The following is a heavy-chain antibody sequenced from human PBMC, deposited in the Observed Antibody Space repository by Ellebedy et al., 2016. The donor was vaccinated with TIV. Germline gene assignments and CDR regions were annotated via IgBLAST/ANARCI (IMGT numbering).Heavy chain of an antibody. Sequence: MPSETLSLTCTVSAGSISSYYWSWIRHPPGKGLEWIGYIYYRGSTYYNPSLKSRVTISVDTSKNQFSLKLSSVTAADTAVYYCASSHRFGYCSGGSCYREGWFDPWGQGTLVTVSS. J-gene: IGHJ5*02. CDR3: ASSHRFGYCSGGSCYREGWFDP. D-gene: IGHD2-15*01. CDR1: AGSISSYY. V-gene: IGHV4-59*01. CDR2: IYYRGST.